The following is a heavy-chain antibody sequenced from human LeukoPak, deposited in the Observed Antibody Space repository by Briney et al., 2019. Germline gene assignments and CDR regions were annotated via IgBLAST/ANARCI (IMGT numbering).Heavy chain of an antibody. CDR2: LNNDGST. D-gene: IGHD5/OR15-5a*01. CDR1: GFTVSNNH. Sequence: GGSLRLSCAASGFTVSNNHMNWVRQAPGKGLECGSDLNNDGSTYYADSVKGRFTTSRDSTKNTVHLQMNSLRAEDTAVYYCAGAGGYSVYGSQGTLVTVSS. J-gene: IGHJ4*02. CDR3: AGAGGYSVY. V-gene: IGHV3-66*01.